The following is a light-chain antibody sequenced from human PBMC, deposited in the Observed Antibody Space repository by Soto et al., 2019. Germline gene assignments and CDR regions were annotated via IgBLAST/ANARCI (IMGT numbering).Light chain of an antibody. CDR3: SSYTSSSTL. J-gene: IGLJ1*01. Sequence: SVLTQPRSVSGSPGQSVTISCTGTSSDVGGYNYVSWYQQHPGKAPKLMIYDVSKRPSGVPDRFSGSKSGNTASLTISGLQAEDEADYYCSSYTSSSTLFGTGTKVTVL. CDR2: DVS. CDR1: SSDVGGYNY. V-gene: IGLV2-11*01.